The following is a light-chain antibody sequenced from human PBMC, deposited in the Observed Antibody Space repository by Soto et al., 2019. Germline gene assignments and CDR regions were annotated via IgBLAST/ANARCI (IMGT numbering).Light chain of an antibody. J-gene: IGKJ5*01. V-gene: IGKV3-11*01. CDR2: GAS. CDR3: QQRSNWPPPIT. Sequence: EIVLRQSPVTLSLSPGERATLSCRASESVNDYLAWYQQKPGQAPRLIIYGASNRATGIPPRFSGSGSGTDFTLTISSLEPEDFAVYYCQQRSNWPPPITFGQGTRLEIK. CDR1: ESVNDY.